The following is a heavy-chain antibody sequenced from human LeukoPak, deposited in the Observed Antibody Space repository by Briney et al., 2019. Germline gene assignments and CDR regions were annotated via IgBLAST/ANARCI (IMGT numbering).Heavy chain of an antibody. V-gene: IGHV4-39*07. CDR1: GGSISSSSYY. CDR2: IYYSGST. Sequence: SETLSLTCTVSGGSISSSSYYWGWIRQPPGKGLEWIGSIYYSGSTYYNPSLKSRVTISVDTSKNQFSLKLSSVTAADTAAYYCARDLEIVGANGYWGQGTLVTVSS. D-gene: IGHD1-26*01. CDR3: ARDLEIVGANGY. J-gene: IGHJ4*02.